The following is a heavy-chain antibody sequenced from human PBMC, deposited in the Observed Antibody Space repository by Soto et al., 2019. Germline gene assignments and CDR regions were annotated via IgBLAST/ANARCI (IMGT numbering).Heavy chain of an antibody. Sequence: QVQLVESGGGVVQPGRSLRLSCAASGFTFSSYGRHWVRQAPGKGLERVAVIVYDGSNKYYEESVKGRFTISRDNSNNTLYLQMNSLRAEDTAVYYCAKDKWGYSSSSSYGMDVWGQGTTVTVSS. CDR1: GFTFSSYG. CDR3: AKDKWGYSSSSSYGMDV. V-gene: IGHV3-30*18. CDR2: IVYDGSNK. D-gene: IGHD6-6*01. J-gene: IGHJ6*02.